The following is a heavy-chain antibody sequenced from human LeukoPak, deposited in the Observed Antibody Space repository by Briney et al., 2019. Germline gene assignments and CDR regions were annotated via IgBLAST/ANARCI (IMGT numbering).Heavy chain of an antibody. V-gene: IGHV3-7*05. D-gene: IGHD3-10*01. CDR2: TKQDGSEK. Sequence: PGGSLRLSCAASGFTFSKYWMSWVRQAPGKGLEWVANTKQDGSEKNYVDSVKGRVTISRDNAKKSLYLQMNSLRDEDTAVYYCARDIDGARVPGVIVNWGQGTLVTVSS. CDR3: ARDIDGARVPGVIVN. J-gene: IGHJ4*02. CDR1: GFTFSKYW.